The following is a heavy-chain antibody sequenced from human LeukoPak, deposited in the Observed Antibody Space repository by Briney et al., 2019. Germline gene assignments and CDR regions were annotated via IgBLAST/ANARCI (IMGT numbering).Heavy chain of an antibody. CDR2: INPNSGGT. J-gene: IGHJ4*02. CDR3: ARDLHYYDSSGYLDY. Sequence: PWASVKVSCKASGYTFTGYYMHWVRQAPGQGLEWMGWINPNSGGTNYAQKFQGRVTMTRDTSTSTAYMELSRLRSDDTAVYYCARDLHYYDSSGYLDYWGQGTLVTVSS. CDR1: GYTFTGYY. D-gene: IGHD3-22*01. V-gene: IGHV1-2*02.